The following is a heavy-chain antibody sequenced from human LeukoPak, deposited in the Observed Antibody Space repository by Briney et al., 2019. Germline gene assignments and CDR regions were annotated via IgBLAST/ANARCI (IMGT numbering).Heavy chain of an antibody. Sequence: GGSLRLSCAASGFTFSTYSMNWVRQAPGKGLEWVSSISSSSYYIYYADSVKGRFTISRDNSKNTLYLQMNSLRAEDTAVYYCAKDQDYYDSPFDYLGQGTLVTVSS. CDR1: GFTFSTYS. CDR3: AKDQDYYDSPFDY. CDR2: ISSSSYYI. V-gene: IGHV3-21*04. D-gene: IGHD3-22*01. J-gene: IGHJ4*02.